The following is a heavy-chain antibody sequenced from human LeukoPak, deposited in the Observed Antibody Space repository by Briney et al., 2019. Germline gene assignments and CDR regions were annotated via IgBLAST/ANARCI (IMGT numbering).Heavy chain of an antibody. D-gene: IGHD4-17*01. CDR1: GYTFTSSG. CDR3: ARGYGDYELFDY. CDR2: INTYNGNT. V-gene: IGHV1-18*01. Sequence: ASVKVSCKASGYTFTSSGISWVRQAPGQGLEWMGWINTYNGNTHYAQKLQDRITMTTETSTSTAYMELSSLRSEDTAVYYCARGYGDYELFDYWGQGTLVTVSS. J-gene: IGHJ4*02.